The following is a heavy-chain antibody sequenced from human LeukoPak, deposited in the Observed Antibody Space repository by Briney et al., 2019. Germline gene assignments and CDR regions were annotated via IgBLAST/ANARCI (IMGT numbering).Heavy chain of an antibody. Sequence: GGSLRLSCAASGFTFSSYEMNWVRQAPGKGLEWVSYISSSASTIYYADSVKGRFTMSRDNAKNSLYLQMNSLRAEDTAVYYCVRDSGCSGGSCYPSYDYWGQGTLVTVSS. CDR2: ISSSASTI. D-gene: IGHD2-15*01. V-gene: IGHV3-48*03. CDR1: GFTFSSYE. J-gene: IGHJ4*02. CDR3: VRDSGCSGGSCYPSYDY.